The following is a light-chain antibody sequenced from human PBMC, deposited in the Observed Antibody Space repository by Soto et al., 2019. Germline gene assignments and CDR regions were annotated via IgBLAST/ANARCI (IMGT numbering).Light chain of an antibody. CDR2: SNN. V-gene: IGLV1-44*01. CDR1: SSNIGRNT. CDR3: AVWDDSLNGWV. Sequence: QPVLTQPPSASGTPGQRVTISCFGSSSNIGRNTVNWFQQLPGTAPKLLIYSNNQRPSGVPDRFSGSKSGTSASLAISGLQSGDEADYYCAVWDDSLNGWVFGGGTKVTVL. J-gene: IGLJ3*02.